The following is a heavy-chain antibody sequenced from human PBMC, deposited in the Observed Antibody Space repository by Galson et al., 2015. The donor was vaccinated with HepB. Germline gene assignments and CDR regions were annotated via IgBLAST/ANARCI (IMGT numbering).Heavy chain of an antibody. CDR2: ISSSGGTT. CDR3: AKDRYTSRGAVVGTLPDY. J-gene: IGHJ4*02. Sequence: SLRLSCAASGFTFSNYAMNWVRQAPGKGLEWVSGISSSGGTTYYADSVKGRFIISRDNSKNTLYLQMNSLRVEDTAVYYCAKDRYTSRGAVVGTLPDYWGQGTLVTVSS. CDR1: GFTFSNYA. D-gene: IGHD6-19*01. V-gene: IGHV3-23*01.